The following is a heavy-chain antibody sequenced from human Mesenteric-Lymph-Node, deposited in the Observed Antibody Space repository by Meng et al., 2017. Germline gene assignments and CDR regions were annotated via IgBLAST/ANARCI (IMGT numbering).Heavy chain of an antibody. J-gene: IGHJ6*02. V-gene: IGHV3-9*01. Sequence: GGSLRLSCVASGFTFDYYAVHWVRLVPGKGLEWVSGLDWKSGRIGYADSVKDRFTVSKGNAKNSLFLQMNSLRPEDTALYYCTKDMTPGGADVWGQGTTVTVSS. CDR3: TKDMTPGGADV. CDR2: LDWKSGRI. D-gene: IGHD3-10*01. CDR1: GFTFDYYA.